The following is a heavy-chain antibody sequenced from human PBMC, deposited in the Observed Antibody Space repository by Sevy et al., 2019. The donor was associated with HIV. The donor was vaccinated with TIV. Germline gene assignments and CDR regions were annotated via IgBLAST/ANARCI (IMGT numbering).Heavy chain of an antibody. V-gene: IGHV3-30*18. CDR2: ISYDGSNK. D-gene: IGHD3-10*01. Sequence: GGSLRLSCAASGFTFSSYGMHWVRQAPCKGLEWVAVISYDGSNKYYADSVKGRFTISRDNSKNTLYLQMNSLRAEDTAVYYCAKDFRRAFYYFDYWGQGTLVTVSS. J-gene: IGHJ4*02. CDR1: GFTFSSYG. CDR3: AKDFRRAFYYFDY.